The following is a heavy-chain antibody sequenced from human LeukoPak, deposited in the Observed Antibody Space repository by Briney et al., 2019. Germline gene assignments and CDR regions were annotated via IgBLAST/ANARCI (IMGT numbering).Heavy chain of an antibody. CDR1: GGTFSSYA. V-gene: IGHV1-69*05. D-gene: IGHD1-14*01. Sequence: SVKVSCKASGGTFSSYAISWVRQAPGQGLEWMGRIIPIFGTANYAQKFQGRVTITTDESTSTAYMELSSLRSEDTAVYYCARDPDLTTTYWYCDLWGRGTLVTASS. J-gene: IGHJ2*01. CDR3: ARDPDLTTTYWYCDL. CDR2: IIPIFGTA.